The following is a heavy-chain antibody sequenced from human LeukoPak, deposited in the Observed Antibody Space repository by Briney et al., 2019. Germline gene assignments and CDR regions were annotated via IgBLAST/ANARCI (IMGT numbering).Heavy chain of an antibody. CDR2: ISYDGSNK. J-gene: IGHJ4*02. Sequence: PGGSLRLPCAASGFTFSSYGMHWVRQAPGKGLEWVAVISYDGSNKYYADSVKGRFTISRDNSKNTLYLQMNSLRAEDTAVYYCAKASTVTISVGYWGQGTLVTVSS. CDR3: AKASTVTISVGY. V-gene: IGHV3-30*18. D-gene: IGHD4-17*01. CDR1: GFTFSSYG.